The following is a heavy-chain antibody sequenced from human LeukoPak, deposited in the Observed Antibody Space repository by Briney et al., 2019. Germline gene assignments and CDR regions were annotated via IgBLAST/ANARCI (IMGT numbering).Heavy chain of an antibody. CDR1: GGSISSYY. CDR3: ARDRSTSSYDSSGYLDY. V-gene: IGHV4-4*07. CDR2: ISTSGST. J-gene: IGHJ4*02. Sequence: SETLSLTCTVSGGSISSYYWSWIRQPAGKGLESIGHISTSGSTNYNPSLKSRVTMSVDTSKNQFSLKLSSVTAADTAVYYCARDRSTSSYDSSGYLDYWGQGTLVTVSS. D-gene: IGHD3-22*01.